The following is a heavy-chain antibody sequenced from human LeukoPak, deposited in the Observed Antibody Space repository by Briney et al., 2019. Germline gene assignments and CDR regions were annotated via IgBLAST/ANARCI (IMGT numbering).Heavy chain of an antibody. CDR3: TRDPAGYAYGYSFFDY. CDR2: IRSETYGGTT. D-gene: IGHD3-22*01. J-gene: IGHJ4*02. CDR1: GFTFGDYA. Sequence: GGPLRLSCTASGFTFGDYAMSWFRQAPGKGLEWVGFIRSETYGGTTEYAASVKGRFSISRDDSKSIAYLQMNSLKTEDTAVCFCTRDPAGYAYGYSFFDYWGQGTLVIVSS. V-gene: IGHV3-49*03.